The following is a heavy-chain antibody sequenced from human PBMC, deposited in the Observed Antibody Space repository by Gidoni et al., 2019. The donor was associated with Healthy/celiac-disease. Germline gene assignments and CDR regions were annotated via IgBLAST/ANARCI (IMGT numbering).Heavy chain of an antibody. V-gene: IGHV6-1*01. J-gene: IGHJ4*02. Sequence: QVQLQQSGPGPVKPSQTLSLTCTIPGDSVSNTSAAWNWIRQSPSRGLEWLGRTYYRSKWYNDYAVSVKSRITINPDTSKNQFSLQLNSVTPEDTAVYYCARAPYRDFWSGYHDYWGQGTLVTVSS. CDR1: GDSVSNTSAA. CDR3: ARAPYRDFWSGYHDY. CDR2: TYYRSKWYN. D-gene: IGHD3-3*01.